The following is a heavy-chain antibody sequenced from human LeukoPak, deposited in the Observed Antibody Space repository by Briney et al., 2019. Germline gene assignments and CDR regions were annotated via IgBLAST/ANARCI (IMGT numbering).Heavy chain of an antibody. D-gene: IGHD1-26*01. J-gene: IGHJ4*02. Sequence: ASVTVSCKASGYTFTGYYMHWVRPAPRQVLEWMGWINPNSGGTNYAQKFQGRITMIRDTSISTAYMELSRLRSDDTAVYYCARGSGTYDFDYWGQGILVTVSS. CDR3: ARGSGTYDFDY. CDR1: GYTFTGYY. V-gene: IGHV1-2*02. CDR2: INPNSGGT.